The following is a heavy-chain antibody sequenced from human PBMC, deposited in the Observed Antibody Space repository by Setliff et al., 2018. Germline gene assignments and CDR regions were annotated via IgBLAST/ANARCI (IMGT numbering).Heavy chain of an antibody. D-gene: IGHD3-10*01. CDR3: ARPSSNYNRGAFSI. CDR1: GYSFIDYY. CDR2: VNPKNGGI. Sequence: ASVKVSCKASGYSFIDYYIHWVRQAPGQGPEWMGRVNPKNGGILYSQKFEGRVSMTGDRTISTVYMDLRSLTFDDTAVYYCARPSSNYNRGAFSIWGQGTMVTVSS. J-gene: IGHJ3*02. V-gene: IGHV1-2*06.